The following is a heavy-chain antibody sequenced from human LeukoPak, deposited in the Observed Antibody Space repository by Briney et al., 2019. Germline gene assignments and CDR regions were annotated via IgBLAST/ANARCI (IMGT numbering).Heavy chain of an antibody. V-gene: IGHV3-7*01. Sequence: GGSLRLSCAASGFTFSSYWMSWVRQAPGEGLEWVANIKQDGSEKYYVDSVKGRFTISRDNAKNSLYLQMNSLRAEDTAVYYCARAQVLRFLEWFSPYYYYYMDVWGKGTTVTVSS. D-gene: IGHD3-3*01. CDR3: ARAQVLRFLEWFSPYYYYYMDV. J-gene: IGHJ6*03. CDR2: IKQDGSEK. CDR1: GFTFSSYW.